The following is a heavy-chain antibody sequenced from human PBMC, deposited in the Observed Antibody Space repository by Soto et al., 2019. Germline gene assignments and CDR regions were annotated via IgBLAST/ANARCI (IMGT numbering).Heavy chain of an antibody. V-gene: IGHV4-39*01. J-gene: IGHJ4*02. CDR1: GGSISSSSYY. D-gene: IGHD3-10*01. CDR3: ARLKSELWFGELPVDY. Sequence: QLQLQESGPGLVKPSETLSLTCTVSGGSISSSSYYWGWIRQPPGKGLEWIGSIYYSGSTYYNPSLKSRVTISVDTSKNQFSLKLSSVTAADTAVYYCARLKSELWFGELPVDYWGQGTLVTVSS. CDR2: IYYSGST.